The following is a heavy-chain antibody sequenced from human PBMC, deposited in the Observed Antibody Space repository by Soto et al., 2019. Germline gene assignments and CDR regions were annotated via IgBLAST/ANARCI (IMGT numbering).Heavy chain of an antibody. CDR1: GFTVSNNY. CDR2: IYSGGYT. J-gene: IGHJ4*02. CDR3: GTPPGGGGY. Sequence: EVQLVESGGGLIQPGGSLRLSCAVSGFTVSNNYMSWVRQAPGKGLEGVSVIYSGGYTAYGDSVKGRFTISRDNSKNTLCLKTKGRGADAPALYSGGTPPGGGGYWGQGTLVTVSS. D-gene: IGHD3-10*01. V-gene: IGHV3-53*01.